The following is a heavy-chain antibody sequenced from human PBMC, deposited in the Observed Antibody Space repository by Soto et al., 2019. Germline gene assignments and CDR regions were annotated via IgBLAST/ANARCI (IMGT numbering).Heavy chain of an antibody. D-gene: IGHD6-19*01. CDR3: AMLGGWSGGSSGMDV. CDR2: IRRKANSYTT. CDR1: GLIFSDYH. Sequence: EVQLVESGGGLVQPGGSLRLSCAASGLIFSDYHMDWVRQAPGKGLEWVGRIRRKANSYTTEYAASVNGRFTISRDDSKNSLYLQMNSLKSEDTAVYYCAMLGGWSGGSSGMDVGGQGTTVTVSS. J-gene: IGHJ6*02. V-gene: IGHV3-72*01.